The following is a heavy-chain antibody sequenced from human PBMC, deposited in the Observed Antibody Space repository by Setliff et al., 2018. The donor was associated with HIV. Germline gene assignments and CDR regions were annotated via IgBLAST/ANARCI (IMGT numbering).Heavy chain of an antibody. Sequence: LSLTCTVSGGSISSGDYFLSWIRQAPGKGLEWIGCIYYSGTTYYNPFLKSRVTMSIDTSKNQFSLKVRAVTAADTAVYYCARDPPGYGDANDYWGQGTLVTVSS. CDR3: ARDPPGYGDANDY. V-gene: IGHV4-31*03. CDR1: GGSISSGDYF. CDR2: IYYSGTT. J-gene: IGHJ4*02. D-gene: IGHD4-17*01.